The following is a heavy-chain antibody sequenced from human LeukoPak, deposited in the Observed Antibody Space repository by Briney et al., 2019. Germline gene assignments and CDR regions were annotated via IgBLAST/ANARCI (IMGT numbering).Heavy chain of an antibody. D-gene: IGHD7-27*01. Sequence: GRTLRLSCAASGSTFRTCSMNWVRQAPGKGLEWVSSITTSGSYMFYADSVKGRFTISRDNAKHTLYLQMNSLRAEDTAVYYCASERTGDALRHYWGQGTQVTVSS. V-gene: IGHV3-21*01. CDR1: GSTFRTCS. CDR3: ASERTGDALRHY. J-gene: IGHJ4*02. CDR2: ITTSGSYM.